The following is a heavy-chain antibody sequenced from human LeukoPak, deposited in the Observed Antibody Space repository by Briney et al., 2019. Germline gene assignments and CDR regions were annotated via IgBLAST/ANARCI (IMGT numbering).Heavy chain of an antibody. CDR1: GFTFGDSA. D-gene: IGHD4-23*01. J-gene: IGHJ4*02. CDR2: IRREAYVGTT. V-gene: IGHV3-49*04. Sequence: GGALRLSCTASGFTFGDSAMCWGREGLGEGRGRGGFIRREAYVGTTEYAASVKGRFTISRDACKNTAYPQMNSLKTEDTAVYYCTRYGGNSFSYWGQGTLVTVSS. CDR3: TRYGGNSFSY.